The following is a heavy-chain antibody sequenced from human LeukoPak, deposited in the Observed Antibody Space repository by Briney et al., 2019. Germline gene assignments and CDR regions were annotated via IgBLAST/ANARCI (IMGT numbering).Heavy chain of an antibody. CDR1: GFTFSSYS. Sequence: PGGSLRLSCPASGFTFSSYSMNWGRQAPGKGLDWVSSISSTNTNINYADSVKGRFTISRDNVKNSLYLQMHSLTAEDTAVYYCARDAGGTWHRSDGYSTGGDYYYGVDVWGQGTTVTVSS. CDR3: ARDAGGTWHRSDGYSTGGDYYYGVDV. J-gene: IGHJ6*02. CDR2: ISSTNTNI. D-gene: IGHD2-8*01. V-gene: IGHV3-21*06.